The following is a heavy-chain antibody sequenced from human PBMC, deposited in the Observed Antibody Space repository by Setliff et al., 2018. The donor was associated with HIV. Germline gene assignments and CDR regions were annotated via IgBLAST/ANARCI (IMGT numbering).Heavy chain of an antibody. D-gene: IGHD2-15*01. V-gene: IGHV3-23*01. CDR3: AALAAVFDY. CDR2: IKPSGDIT. Sequence: PGGSLRLSCAASGFTFSRHDMTWVRQAPGKGLEWVSSIKPSGDITYYADSVKGRFTISRDNSKNTLYLQMNTLRPGDTAVYYCAALAAVFDYWGQGTVVTVSS. J-gene: IGHJ4*02. CDR1: GFTFSRHD.